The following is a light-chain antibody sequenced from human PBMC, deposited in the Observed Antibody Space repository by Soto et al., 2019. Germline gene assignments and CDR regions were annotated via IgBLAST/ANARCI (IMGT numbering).Light chain of an antibody. V-gene: IGKV3-20*01. CDR3: QQYGSSPRYT. CDR2: GAS. CDR1: QNISNTY. J-gene: IGKJ2*01. Sequence: EVVLTQSPGTLSVSPGERATLSCRASQNISNTYLAWYQHKPGQAPRLLIFGASSRATGIPDRFSGSGSGTDFTLTISRLEPEDFAVYYCQQYGSSPRYTFGQGTKLDIK.